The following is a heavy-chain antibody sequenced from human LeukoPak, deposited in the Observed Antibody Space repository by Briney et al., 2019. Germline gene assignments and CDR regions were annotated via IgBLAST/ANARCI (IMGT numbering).Heavy chain of an antibody. Sequence: SETLSLICTVSGGSISSSSYYWGWIRQPPGKGLEWIGSIYYSGSTYYNPSLKSRVTISVDTSKNQFSLKLSSVTAADTAVYYCARHWADYGDYVFDYWGQGTLVTVSS. D-gene: IGHD4-17*01. V-gene: IGHV4-39*01. CDR2: IYYSGST. CDR3: ARHWADYGDYVFDY. CDR1: GGSISSSSYY. J-gene: IGHJ4*02.